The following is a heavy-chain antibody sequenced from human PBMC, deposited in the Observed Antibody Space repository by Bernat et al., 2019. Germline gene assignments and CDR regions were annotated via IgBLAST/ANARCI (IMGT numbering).Heavy chain of an antibody. J-gene: IGHJ4*02. Sequence: QVQLVESGGGVAQPGRSLRLSCAASGFTFSSYAMHWVRQAPGKGLEWVAVISYDGSNKYYADSVKGRFTISRDNSKNTLYLQMNSLRAEDTAVYYCARDPDPYGDSLFDYWGQGTLVTVSS. D-gene: IGHD4-17*01. CDR2: ISYDGSNK. V-gene: IGHV3-30-3*01. CDR1: GFTFSSYA. CDR3: ARDPDPYGDSLFDY.